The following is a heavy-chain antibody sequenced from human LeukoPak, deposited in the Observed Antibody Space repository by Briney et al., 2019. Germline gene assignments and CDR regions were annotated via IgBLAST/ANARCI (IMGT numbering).Heavy chain of an antibody. D-gene: IGHD3-22*01. V-gene: IGHV4-4*07. CDR1: GGSISSYY. CDR2: IYTSGST. J-gene: IGHJ4*02. Sequence: SETLSLTCTVSGGSISSYYWSWIRQPAGKGLEWIGRIYTSGSTNYNPSLKSRVTMSVDTSKNQFSLKQSSVTAADTAVYYCARAGDSSGYEYYFDYWGQGTLVTVSS. CDR3: ARAGDSSGYEYYFDY.